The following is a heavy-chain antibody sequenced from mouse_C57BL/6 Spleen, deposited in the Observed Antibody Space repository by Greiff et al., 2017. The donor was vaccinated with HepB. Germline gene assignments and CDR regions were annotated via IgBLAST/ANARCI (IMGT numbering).Heavy chain of an antibody. Sequence: VQLQQPGAELVKPGASVKMSCKASGYTFTSYWITWVKQRPGQGLEWIGDIYPGSGSTNYNEKFKSKATLTVDTSSTTAYMQLSSLTSEDSAVYYCARGTGTGYYFDYWGQGTTLTVSS. CDR1: GYTFTSYW. CDR3: ARGTGTGYYFDY. D-gene: IGHD4-1*01. CDR2: IYPGSGST. V-gene: IGHV1-55*01. J-gene: IGHJ2*01.